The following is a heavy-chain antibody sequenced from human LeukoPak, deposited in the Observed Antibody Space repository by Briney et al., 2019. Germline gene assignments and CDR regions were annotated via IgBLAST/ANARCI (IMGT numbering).Heavy chain of an antibody. Sequence: GASVKVSCKASGYTFTGYYMHWVRQAPGQGLEWMGWISAYNGNTNYAQKLQGRVTMTTDTSTSTAYMELRSLRSDDTAVYYCASSYGIAAAGSFDYWGQGTLVTVSS. CDR2: ISAYNGNT. V-gene: IGHV1-18*04. D-gene: IGHD6-13*01. CDR1: GYTFTGYY. CDR3: ASSYGIAAAGSFDY. J-gene: IGHJ4*02.